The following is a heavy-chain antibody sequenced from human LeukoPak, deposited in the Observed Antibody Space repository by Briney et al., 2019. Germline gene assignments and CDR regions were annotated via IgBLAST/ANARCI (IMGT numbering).Heavy chain of an antibody. CDR3: AKDANYYDSSGSFDY. J-gene: IGHJ4*02. CDR1: GFTFDDYA. CDR2: ISWNSGSI. V-gene: IGHV3-9*01. Sequence: GRSLRLSCAASGFTFDDYAMHWVRQAPGKGLEWVSGISWNSGSIGYADSVKGRFTISRDNAKNSLYLQMNSLRAEDTALYYCAKDANYYDSSGSFDYWGQGTLVTVSS. D-gene: IGHD3-22*01.